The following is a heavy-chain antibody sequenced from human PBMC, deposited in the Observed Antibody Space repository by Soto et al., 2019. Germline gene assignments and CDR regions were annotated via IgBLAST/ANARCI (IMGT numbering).Heavy chain of an antibody. D-gene: IGHD3-3*01. CDR2: ISSSSSTI. V-gene: IGHV3-48*01. J-gene: IGHJ6*03. CDR1: GFTFSSYS. Sequence: LRLSCAASGFTFSSYSMNWVRQAPGEGLEWVSYISSSSSTIYYADSVKGRFTISRDNAKNSLYLQMNSLRAEDTAVYYCARDTPYYDFWSGNTDYYYYMDVWGKGTTVTVSS. CDR3: ARDTPYYDFWSGNTDYYYYMDV.